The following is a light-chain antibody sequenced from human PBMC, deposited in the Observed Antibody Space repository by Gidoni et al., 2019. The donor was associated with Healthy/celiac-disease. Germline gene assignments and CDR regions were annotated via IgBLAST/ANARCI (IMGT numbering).Light chain of an antibody. CDR1: QSVSSSY. V-gene: IGKV3-20*01. CDR2: GAS. CDR3: QQYGSSWT. J-gene: IGKJ1*01. Sequence: VLTQTPGTLSLSPGERSTLSCRASQSVSSSYLAWYQQKPGQAPRLLIDGASSRATGIPDRFSGSGSGTDFTLTISRLEPEDFSVYYCQQYGSSWTFGQGTKVEIK.